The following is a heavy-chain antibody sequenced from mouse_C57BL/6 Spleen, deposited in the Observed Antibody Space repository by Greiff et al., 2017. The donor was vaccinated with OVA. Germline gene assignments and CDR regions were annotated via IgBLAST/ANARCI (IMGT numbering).Heavy chain of an antibody. D-gene: IGHD1-1*01. CDR3: ASFYGSSYNY. J-gene: IGHJ2*01. CDR2: IYPRSGNT. V-gene: IGHV1-81*01. CDR1: GYTFTSYG. Sequence: QVQLQQSVAELARPGASVKLSCKASGYTFTSYGISWVKQRPGQGLEWIGEIYPRSGNTYYNEKFKGKATLTADKSSSTAYMELRSLTSEDSAVYFCASFYGSSYNYWGQGTTLTVSS.